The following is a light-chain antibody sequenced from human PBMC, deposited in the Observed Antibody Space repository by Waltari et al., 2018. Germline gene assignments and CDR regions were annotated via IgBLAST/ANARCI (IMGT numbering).Light chain of an antibody. J-gene: IGKJ1*01. CDR3: MQCTHGPRT. V-gene: IGKV2-30*02. CDR2: EAS. CDR1: HRDVHNS. Sequence: HRDVHNSLDLYQQKPGQAPRRLIYEASNRDTGVPDSFSGSGSDTDFTLKISRVEPEDFGVYYCMQCTHGPRTFGQGTKLEIK.